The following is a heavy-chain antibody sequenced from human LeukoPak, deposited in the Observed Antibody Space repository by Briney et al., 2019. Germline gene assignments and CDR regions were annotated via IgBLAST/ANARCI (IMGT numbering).Heavy chain of an antibody. V-gene: IGHV3-23*01. CDR3: ARRTTVVGPAPFDH. CDR1: GFSFSIYA. Sequence: GASLRLSCAASGFSFSIYAMSWVRQAPGKGLEWVSAISPGGDTIYYLDSVKGRFIISRDNSKNTLYLQMNSLRAEDTAVYYCARRTTVVGPAPFDHWGQGTLVTVSS. D-gene: IGHD4-23*01. CDR2: ISPGGDTI. J-gene: IGHJ4*02.